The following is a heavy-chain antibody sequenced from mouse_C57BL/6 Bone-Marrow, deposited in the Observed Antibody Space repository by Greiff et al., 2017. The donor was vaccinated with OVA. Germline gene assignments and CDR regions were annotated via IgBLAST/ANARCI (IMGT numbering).Heavy chain of an antibody. V-gene: IGHV5-4*01. J-gene: IGHJ3*01. Sequence: EVKLLESGGGLVKPGGSLKLSCAASGFTFSSYAMSWVRQTPEKRLEWVATISDGGSYTYYPDNVKGRFTISRDNAKNNLYLQMSHLKSEDTAMYCCARDHRYDYSAWFACWGQGTLVTVSA. CDR1: GFTFSSYA. CDR3: ARDHRYDYSAWFAC. CDR2: ISDGGSYT. D-gene: IGHD2-4*01.